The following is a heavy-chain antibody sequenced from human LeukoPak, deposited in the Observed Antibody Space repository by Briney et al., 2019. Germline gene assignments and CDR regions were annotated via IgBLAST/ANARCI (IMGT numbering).Heavy chain of an antibody. Sequence: SETLSLTCTVSGGSISSYYWSWIRQPPGKGLEWIGYIYYSGSTNYNPSLKSRVTISVDTSKNQFSLKLSSVTAADTAVYYCARLADYYDSSGYLHAEYFQHWGQGTLVTVSS. CDR1: GGSISSYY. V-gene: IGHV4-59*01. CDR2: IYYSGST. J-gene: IGHJ1*01. D-gene: IGHD3-22*01. CDR3: ARLADYYDSSGYLHAEYFQH.